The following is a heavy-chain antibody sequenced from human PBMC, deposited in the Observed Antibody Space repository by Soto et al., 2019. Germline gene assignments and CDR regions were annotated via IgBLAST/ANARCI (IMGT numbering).Heavy chain of an antibody. Sequence: EVELLESGGGLVQPGRSLRLSCAASGFTFTDFAMHWVRQGPGKGLEWVSGISWKGGSTDYADSVRGRFTISRDNAKTSLYLEMNRLRAEDTAMYYCAKESDIAVAGAFDCWGQGILVTVSS. J-gene: IGHJ4*02. D-gene: IGHD6-19*01. V-gene: IGHV3-9*01. CDR1: GFTFTDFA. CDR3: AKESDIAVAGAFDC. CDR2: ISWKGGST.